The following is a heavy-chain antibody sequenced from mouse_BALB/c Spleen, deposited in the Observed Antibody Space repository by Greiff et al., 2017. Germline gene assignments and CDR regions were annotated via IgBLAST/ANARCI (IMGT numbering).Heavy chain of an antibody. V-gene: IGHV1S81*02. J-gene: IGHJ4*01. D-gene: IGHD2-2*01. CDR3: TRSPYGYDRTPYAMDD. Sequence: VQLQESGAELVKPGASVKLSCKASGYTFTSYYMYWVKQRPGQGLEWIGEINPSNGGTNFNEKFKSKATLTVDKSSSTAYMQLSSLTSEDSAVYYCTRSPYGYDRTPYAMDDWGQGTSVTVSS. CDR2: INPSNGGT. CDR1: GYTFTSYY.